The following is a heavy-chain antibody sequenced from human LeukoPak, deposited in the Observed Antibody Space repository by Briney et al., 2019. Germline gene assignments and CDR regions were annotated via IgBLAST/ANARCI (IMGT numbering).Heavy chain of an antibody. CDR2: IVVGSGNT. CDR1: GFTFTSSA. V-gene: IGHV1-58*01. J-gene: IGHJ2*01. CDR3: ARGRIAAAGTGDWYFDL. D-gene: IGHD6-13*01. Sequence: SVKVSCKASGFTFTSSAVQWVRQARGQRLEWIGWIVVGSGNTNYAQKFQGRVTMTRNTSISTAYMELSSLRSEDTAVYYCARGRIAAAGTGDWYFDLWGRGTLVTVSS.